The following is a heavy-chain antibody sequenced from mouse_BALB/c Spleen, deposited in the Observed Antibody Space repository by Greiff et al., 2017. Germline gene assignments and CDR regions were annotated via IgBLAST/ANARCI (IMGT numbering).Heavy chain of an antibody. V-gene: IGHV1-67*01. CDR3: AREGSYGSWFAD. J-gene: IGHJ3*01. D-gene: IGHD1-2*01. Sequence: QVQLQQSGPELVRPGVSVKISCKGSGYTFTDYAMHWVKQSHAKSLEWIGVISTYYGNTNYNQKFKGKATMTVEQSSSTAYMELARLTSEDSAIYYCAREGSYGSWFADWGQGTLVTVSA. CDR2: ISTYYGNT. CDR1: GYTFTDYA.